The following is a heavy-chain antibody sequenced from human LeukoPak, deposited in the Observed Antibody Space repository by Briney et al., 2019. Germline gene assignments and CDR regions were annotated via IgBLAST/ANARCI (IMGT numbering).Heavy chain of an antibody. Sequence: ASVKVSCMISGYSLRDSSVHWVRQAPGQGLEWMGGLDPLAVETFYAQKFQGRVTMTEDTTTDTAYMELTSLRSEDTAVYFCASLGREWDIRFPYWGRGTRVTV. CDR1: GYSLRDSS. J-gene: IGHJ4*02. CDR3: ASLGREWDIRFPY. CDR2: LDPLAVET. V-gene: IGHV1-24*01. D-gene: IGHD1-26*01.